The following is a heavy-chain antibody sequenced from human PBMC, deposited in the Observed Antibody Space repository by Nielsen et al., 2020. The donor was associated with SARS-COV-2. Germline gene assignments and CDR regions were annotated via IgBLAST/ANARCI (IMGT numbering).Heavy chain of an antibody. V-gene: IGHV5-10-1*01. CDR2: IDPSDSYT. CDR3: ARSMRGPYYMDV. D-gene: IGHD3-10*01. Sequence: WIRQPPGKGLEWMGRIDPSDSYTNYSPSFQGHVTISADKSISTAYLQWSSLKASDTAMYYCARSMRGPYYMDVWGKGTTVTVSS. J-gene: IGHJ6*03.